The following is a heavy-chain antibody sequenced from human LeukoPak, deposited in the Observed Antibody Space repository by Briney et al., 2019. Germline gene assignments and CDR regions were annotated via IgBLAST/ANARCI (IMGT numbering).Heavy chain of an antibody. V-gene: IGHV3-23*01. J-gene: IGHJ6*02. CDR1: GFTFSSYA. CDR3: AKVPPLLLWFGESLGGMDV. Sequence: GGSLRLSCAASGFTFSSYAMSWVRQAPGKGLEWVSAISGSGGSTYYTDSVKGRFTISRDNSKNTLYLQMNSLRAEDTAVYYCAKVPPLLLWFGESLGGMDVWGQGTTVTVSS. CDR2: ISGSGGST. D-gene: IGHD3-10*01.